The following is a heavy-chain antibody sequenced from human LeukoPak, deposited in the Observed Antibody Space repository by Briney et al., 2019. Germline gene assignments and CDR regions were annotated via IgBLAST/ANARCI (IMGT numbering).Heavy chain of an antibody. CDR3: ARAGWFGEGTEFDP. CDR2: INPNSGGT. J-gene: IGHJ5*02. D-gene: IGHD3-10*01. Sequence: GASVKVSCKASGYTFTGYYIHWVRQAPGQGLEWMGWINPNSGGTNYAQKFQGRVTMTRDTSISTAYMELSRLRSDDTAVYYCARAGWFGEGTEFDPWGQGTLVTVSS. V-gene: IGHV1-2*02. CDR1: GYTFTGYY.